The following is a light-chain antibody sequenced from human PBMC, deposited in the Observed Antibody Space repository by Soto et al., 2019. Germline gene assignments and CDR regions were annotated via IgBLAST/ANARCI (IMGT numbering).Light chain of an antibody. CDR1: QGIRND. J-gene: IGKJ5*01. CDR3: QQYENLPT. Sequence: DIQMTQSPSSLSASVGDRVTITCRASQGIRNDLGWFQQKPGKAPKRLIYDASNLEAGVPSRFRGSGSGTDFTFTISRLQPEDIATYYCQQYENLPTFGQGTRLEIK. V-gene: IGKV1-33*01. CDR2: DAS.